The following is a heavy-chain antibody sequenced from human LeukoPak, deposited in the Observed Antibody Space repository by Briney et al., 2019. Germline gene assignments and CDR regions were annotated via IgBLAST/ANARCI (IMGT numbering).Heavy chain of an antibody. CDR1: GYSFISYW. CDR2: IYPGDSDT. J-gene: IGHJ4*02. Sequence: GESLKISCKGSGYSFISYWIGWVRQMPGKGLEWMGIIYPGDSDTRYSPSFQGQVTISADKSVNTAYLQWSSLKASDTAMYYCARRAAMAYYFDYWGQGTLVTVSS. V-gene: IGHV5-51*01. CDR3: ARRAAMAYYFDY. D-gene: IGHD2-2*01.